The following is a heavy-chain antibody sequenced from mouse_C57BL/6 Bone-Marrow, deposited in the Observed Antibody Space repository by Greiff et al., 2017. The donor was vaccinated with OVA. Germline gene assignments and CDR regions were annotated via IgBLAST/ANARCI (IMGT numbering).Heavy chain of an antibody. CDR2: IDPEDGDT. D-gene: IGHD3-2*02. Sequence: EVQLQQSGAELVRPGASVKLSCTASGFNIKDYYMHWVKQRPEQGLEWIGRIDPEDGDTEYAPKFQGKATMTADTSSNTAYLQLSSLTSEDTAVYCCTTDSSGYVGAMDYWGQGTSVTVSS. CDR1: GFNIKDYY. CDR3: TTDSSGYVGAMDY. J-gene: IGHJ4*01. V-gene: IGHV14-1*01.